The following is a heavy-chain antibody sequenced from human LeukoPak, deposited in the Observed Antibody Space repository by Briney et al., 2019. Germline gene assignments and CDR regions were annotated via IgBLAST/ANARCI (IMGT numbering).Heavy chain of an antibody. Sequence: EASVKVSCKASGYTFSDYYLHWVRQAPGHGLEWMGWINPHSGGTHYAQKFQGRVTMTRDTSITTAYMELSSLRSDDTAVYFCAREIVATIGGAFDIWGQGTMVTVSS. J-gene: IGHJ3*02. CDR1: GYTFSDYY. V-gene: IGHV1-2*02. D-gene: IGHD5-12*01. CDR2: INPHSGGT. CDR3: AREIVATIGGAFDI.